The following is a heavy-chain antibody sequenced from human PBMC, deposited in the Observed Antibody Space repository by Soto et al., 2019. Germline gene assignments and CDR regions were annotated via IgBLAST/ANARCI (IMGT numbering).Heavy chain of an antibody. J-gene: IGHJ4*02. CDR1: GFTVSSNY. D-gene: IGHD4-17*01. Sequence: PGGSLRLSCAASGFTVSSNYMSWVRQAPGKGLEWVSVIYSGGSTYHADSVKGRFTISRDNSKNTLYLQMNSLRAEDTAVYYCAREDYGDYVSYYFDYWRQGTLVTVSS. V-gene: IGHV3-66*01. CDR2: IYSGGST. CDR3: AREDYGDYVSYYFDY.